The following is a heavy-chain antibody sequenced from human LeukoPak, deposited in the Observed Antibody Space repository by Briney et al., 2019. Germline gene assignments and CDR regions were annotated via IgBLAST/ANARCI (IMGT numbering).Heavy chain of an antibody. CDR2: IIPIFGTA. D-gene: IGHD4-17*01. J-gene: IGHJ4*02. CDR1: GGTFSSYA. CDR3: ARETTTVTTVVVFDY. Sequence: SVKVSCKASGGTFSSYAISWVRQAPGQGLEWMGGIIPIFGTANYAQKFQGRVTVTADESTSTAYMELSSLRSEGTAVYYCARETTTVTTVVVFDYWGQGTLATVSS. V-gene: IGHV1-69*13.